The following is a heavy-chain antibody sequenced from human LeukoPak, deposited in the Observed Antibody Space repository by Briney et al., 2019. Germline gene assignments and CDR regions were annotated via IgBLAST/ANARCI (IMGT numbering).Heavy chain of an antibody. CDR1: GFTFSDYC. Sequence: GGSLRLSCAASGFTFSDYCMSWIRQAPGKGLEWVSYISSSGSTIYYADSVKGRFTISRDNAKNSLYLQMNSLRAEDTAVYYFARFDFWSGYVPFDYWGQGTLVTVSS. D-gene: IGHD3-3*01. J-gene: IGHJ4*02. CDR3: ARFDFWSGYVPFDY. V-gene: IGHV3-11*04. CDR2: ISSSGSTI.